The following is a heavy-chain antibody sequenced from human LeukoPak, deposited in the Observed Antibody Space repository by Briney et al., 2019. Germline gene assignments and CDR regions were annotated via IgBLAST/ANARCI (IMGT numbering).Heavy chain of an antibody. V-gene: IGHV3-74*01. CDR3: AKDNDIYSIDY. CDR2: IKTDGSYT. D-gene: IGHD2-15*01. J-gene: IGHJ4*02. Sequence: GGSLRLSCAASGFTFSNYWMHWVRQAPGKGLVCVSRIKTDGSYTDYADSAKGRFTISRDNAKNTLYLQMNSLRAEDTAVYYCAKDNDIYSIDYWGQGTLVTVSS. CDR1: GFTFSNYW.